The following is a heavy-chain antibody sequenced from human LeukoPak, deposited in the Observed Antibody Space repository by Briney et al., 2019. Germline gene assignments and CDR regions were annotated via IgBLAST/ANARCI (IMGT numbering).Heavy chain of an antibody. D-gene: IGHD3-22*01. CDR2: ISYDGSNK. J-gene: IGHJ4*02. CDR3: ARDLFITPLPAYCFDY. V-gene: IGHV3-30-3*01. Sequence: PGGSLRLSCAASGFTFSSYAMHWVRQAPGKGLEWVAVISYDGSNKYYADSVKDRFTISRDNSKNTLYLQMNSLRAEDTAVYYCARDLFITPLPAYCFDYWGQGTLVTVSS. CDR1: GFTFSSYA.